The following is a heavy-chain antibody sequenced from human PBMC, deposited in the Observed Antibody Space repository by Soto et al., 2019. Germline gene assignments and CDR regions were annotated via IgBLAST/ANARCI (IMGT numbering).Heavy chain of an antibody. Sequence: GGSLRRSCAASGFTFSSYGMHWVRQAPGKGLEWVAVISYDGSNKYYADSVKGRFTISRDNSKNTLYLQMNSLRAEDTAVYYCAKIVAPSGYIFDYWGQGTLVTVPS. CDR3: AKIVAPSGYIFDY. CDR1: GFTFSSYG. D-gene: IGHD3-22*01. J-gene: IGHJ4*02. CDR2: ISYDGSNK. V-gene: IGHV3-30*18.